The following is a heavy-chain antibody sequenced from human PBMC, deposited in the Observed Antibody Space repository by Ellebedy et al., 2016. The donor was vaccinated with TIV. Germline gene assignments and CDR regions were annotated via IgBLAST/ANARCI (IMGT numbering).Heavy chain of an antibody. J-gene: IGHJ6*02. D-gene: IGHD1-20*01. CDR3: ARIRGNWNGYEGDYYGMDV. V-gene: IGHV4-59*12. CDR2: IYYSGST. Sequence: GSLRLXXTVSGGSISSYYWSWIRQPPGKGLEWIGYIYYSGSTNYNPSLKSRVTISVDTSKNQFSLKLSSVTAADTAVYYCARIRGNWNGYEGDYYGMDVWGQGTTVTVSS. CDR1: GGSISSYY.